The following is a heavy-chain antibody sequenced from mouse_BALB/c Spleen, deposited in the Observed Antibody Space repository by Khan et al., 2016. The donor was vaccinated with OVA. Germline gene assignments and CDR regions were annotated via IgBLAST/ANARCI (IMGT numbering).Heavy chain of an antibody. CDR1: GYTFSSYW. V-gene: IGHV1-9*01. CDR2: IFPGSVST. J-gene: IGHJ3*01. CDR3: ARGGYGGFAY. Sequence: VQLQESGGDLMKPGASVKISCKATGYTFSSYWIEWVKQRPGHGLEWIGQIFPGSVSTTYNEKFKGKATFTAGTSSNTAYMQLSSLTSEDSAVYYCARGGYGGFAYWGQGTLVTVSA. D-gene: IGHD2-2*01.